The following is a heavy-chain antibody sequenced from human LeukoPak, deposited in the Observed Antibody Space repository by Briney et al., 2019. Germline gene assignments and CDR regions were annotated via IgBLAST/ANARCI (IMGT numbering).Heavy chain of an antibody. CDR2: INPNSGGT. CDR3: AGSRVAARPFDY. CDR1: GYTFTSYY. Sequence: ASVKVSCKASGYTFTSYYMHWVRQAPGQGLEWMGWINPNSGGTNYAQKFQGRVTMTRDTSISTAYMELSRLRSDDTAVYYCAGSRVAARPFDYWGQGTLVTVSS. J-gene: IGHJ4*02. V-gene: IGHV1-2*02. D-gene: IGHD6-6*01.